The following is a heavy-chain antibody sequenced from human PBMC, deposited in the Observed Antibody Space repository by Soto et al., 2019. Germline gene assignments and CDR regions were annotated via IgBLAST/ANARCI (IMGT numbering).Heavy chain of an antibody. Sequence: QLQLQESGPGLVKPSETLSLTCTVSGGSISSSSYYWGWIRQPPGKGLEWIGSIYYSGSTYYNPSLKSRVTISVDTAKNQFALKLSSVTAADTAVYYCGGGVAARPFDYWGQGTLVTGSS. V-gene: IGHV4-39*01. CDR3: GGGVAARPFDY. CDR2: IYYSGST. J-gene: IGHJ4*02. D-gene: IGHD6-6*01. CDR1: GGSISSSSYY.